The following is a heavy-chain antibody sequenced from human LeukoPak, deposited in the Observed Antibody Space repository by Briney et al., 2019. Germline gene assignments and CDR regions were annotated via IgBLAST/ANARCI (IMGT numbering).Heavy chain of an antibody. D-gene: IGHD2-15*01. CDR3: ARTTLYCSGGSCSSQFDY. V-gene: IGHV1-2*02. CDR2: INPNSGGT. J-gene: IGHJ4*02. CDR1: GYTFTGYY. Sequence: ASVKVSCKASGYTFTGYYMHWVRQAPGQGLEWMGWINPNSGGTNYAQKFQGRVTMTRDTSISTAYMELSRLRSDDTAVYYCARTTLYCSGGSCSSQFDYWGQGTLVTVSS.